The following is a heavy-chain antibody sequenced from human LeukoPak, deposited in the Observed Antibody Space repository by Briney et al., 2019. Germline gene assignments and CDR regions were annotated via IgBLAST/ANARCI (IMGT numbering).Heavy chain of an antibody. D-gene: IGHD2-2*01. J-gene: IGHJ4*02. V-gene: IGHV3-48*03. CDR3: VSAYAGLLGY. Sequence: PGGSLRLSCAASGFTFSSYEMNWVRQAPGKGLEWVSYVSADGDTIYYADSVRGRFTISRDNAKNSLFLLMNSLRAEDTAVYYCVSAYAGLLGYWGQGTLVTVSS. CDR2: VSADGDTI. CDR1: GFTFSSYE.